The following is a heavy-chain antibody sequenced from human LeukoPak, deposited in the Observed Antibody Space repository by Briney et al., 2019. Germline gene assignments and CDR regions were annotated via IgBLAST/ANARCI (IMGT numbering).Heavy chain of an antibody. CDR3: ARDGGPIVVVPAAMSLFYYYGMDV. Sequence: ASVKVSCKASGYTFTSYYMHWVRQAPGQGLEWMGIINPSGGSTNYAQKFQGRVTMTRDTSTSTVYMELSSLRSEDTAVYYCARDGGPIVVVPAAMSLFYYYGMDVWGQGTTVTVSS. D-gene: IGHD2-2*01. V-gene: IGHV1-46*01. CDR1: GYTFTSYY. CDR2: INPSGGST. J-gene: IGHJ6*02.